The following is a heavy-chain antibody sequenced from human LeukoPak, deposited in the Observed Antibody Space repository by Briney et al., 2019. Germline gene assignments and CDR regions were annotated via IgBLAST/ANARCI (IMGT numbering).Heavy chain of an antibody. Sequence: GGSLRLSCAASGFTFSSYGMHWVRQAPGKGLEWVAFIRYDGSNKYYADSVKSRFTISRDNAKNSLYLQMNSLRVEDTAVYYCARNGLYSGFFDSWGQGTLVTVSS. CDR2: IRYDGSNK. CDR1: GFTFSSYG. D-gene: IGHD2-15*01. CDR3: ARNGLYSGFFDS. V-gene: IGHV3-30*02. J-gene: IGHJ4*02.